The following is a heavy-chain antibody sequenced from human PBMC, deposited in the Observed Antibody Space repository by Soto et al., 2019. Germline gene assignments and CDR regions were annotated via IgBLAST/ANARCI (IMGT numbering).Heavy chain of an antibody. J-gene: IGHJ6*03. CDR2: IIPILGIA. Sequence: QVQLVQAGAEVKKPGSSVKVSCKASGGTFSSYTISWVRQAPGQGLEWMGRIIPILGIANYAQKFQGRVTITADKSTSTAYMELSSLRSEDTAVYYCARALRGYYGSGRIYYMDVWGKGTTVTVSS. CDR1: GGTFSSYT. D-gene: IGHD3-10*01. CDR3: ARALRGYYGSGRIYYMDV. V-gene: IGHV1-69*02.